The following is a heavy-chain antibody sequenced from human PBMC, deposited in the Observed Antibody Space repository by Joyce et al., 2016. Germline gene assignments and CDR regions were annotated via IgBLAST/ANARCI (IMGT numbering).Heavy chain of an antibody. CDR1: GLTFTTFW. J-gene: IGHJ6*02. CDR3: ARGRGMGV. Sequence: GGALVQPGESVKLSCAASGLTFTTFWMGWARQAPGKGLEWVANINEDGSDQYYVDSVRGRFTISRDNAKNSLYLQMNSLRAEDTAVYYCARGRGMGVWGQGTTVIVSS. V-gene: IGHV3-7*03. CDR2: INEDGSDQ.